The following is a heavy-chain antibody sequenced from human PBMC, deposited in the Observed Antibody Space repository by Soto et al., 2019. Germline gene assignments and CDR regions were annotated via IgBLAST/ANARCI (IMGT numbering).Heavy chain of an antibody. J-gene: IGHJ4*02. D-gene: IGHD4-17*01. CDR2: INHSGST. V-gene: IGHV4-34*01. CDR3: ARYRATVTTNFDY. CDR1: GGSFSGYY. Sequence: SETLSLTCAVYGGSFSGYYWSWISQPPGKGLEWIGEINHSGSTNYNPSLKSRVTISVDTSKNQFSLKLSSVTAADTAVYYCARYRATVTTNFDYWGQGTLVTVSS.